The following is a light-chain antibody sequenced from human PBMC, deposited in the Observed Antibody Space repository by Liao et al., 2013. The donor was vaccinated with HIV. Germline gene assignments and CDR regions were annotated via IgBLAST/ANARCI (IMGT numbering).Light chain of an antibody. Sequence: SYVLTQPPSVSVAPGGAAKITCTGNNIGSKSVHWYQLKPGQAPVLVIHSDSDRPSGIPERFSGSTSGNTATLTISGTQALDEADYSCQAWDSSTVVFGGGTELTVL. J-gene: IGLJ3*02. CDR1: NIGSKS. V-gene: IGLV3-21*01. CDR2: SDS. CDR3: QAWDSSTVV.